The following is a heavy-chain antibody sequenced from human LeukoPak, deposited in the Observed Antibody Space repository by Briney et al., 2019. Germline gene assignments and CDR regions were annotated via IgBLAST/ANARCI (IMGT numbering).Heavy chain of an antibody. CDR3: AKEDSSGWYDY. Sequence: GGSLRLSCAASGFTFSSYAMHWVRQAPGKGLEWVAFISYDGTNEYYADSVRGRFTISRDNSKNTLYLQMNSLRAEDTAAYYCAKEDSSGWYDYWGQGTLVTVSS. J-gene: IGHJ4*02. CDR2: ISYDGTNE. CDR1: GFTFSSYA. V-gene: IGHV3-30*04. D-gene: IGHD6-19*01.